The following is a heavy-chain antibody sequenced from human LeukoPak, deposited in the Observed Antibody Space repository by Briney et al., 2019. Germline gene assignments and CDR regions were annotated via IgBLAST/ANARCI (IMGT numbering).Heavy chain of an antibody. CDR3: ARGVTSDYYDSSGNPAVYYYYYMDV. CDR1: GFTFSDYY. V-gene: IGHV3-11*04. J-gene: IGHJ6*03. D-gene: IGHD3-22*01. CDR2: ISSSGSTI. Sequence: GGSLRLSCAASGFTFSDYYMSWIRQAPGKGLEWVSYISSSGSTIYYADSVKGRFTISRDNAKNSLYLQMNSLRAEDTAVYYCARGVTSDYYDSSGNPAVYYYYYMDVWGKGTTVTVSS.